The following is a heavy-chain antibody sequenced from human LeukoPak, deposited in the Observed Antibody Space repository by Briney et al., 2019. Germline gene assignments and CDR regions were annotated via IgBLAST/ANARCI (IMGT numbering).Heavy chain of an antibody. V-gene: IGHV4-39*07. CDR3: AGGWPPTNYYDSSGYVDY. D-gene: IGHD3-22*01. Sequence: MPSETLSLTCTVSGGSISSSSYYWGWIRQPPGKGLEWIGSIYYSGSTYYNPSLKSRVTISVDTSKNQFSLKLSSVTAADTVVYYCAGGWPPTNYYDSSGYVDYWGQETLVTVSS. J-gene: IGHJ4*02. CDR1: GGSISSSSYY. CDR2: IYYSGST.